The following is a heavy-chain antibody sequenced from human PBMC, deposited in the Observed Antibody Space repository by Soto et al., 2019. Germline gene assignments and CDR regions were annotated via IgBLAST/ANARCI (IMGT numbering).Heavy chain of an antibody. J-gene: IGHJ6*02. CDR3: ARTDRDFYGLDV. CDR2: ISAAGDP. CDR1: GFTFRNYD. Sequence: EVQLVESGGGLVQPGVSLRLSCEASGFTFRNYDMHWVRQGTGKGLEWVAGISAAGDPDYADSVEGRFPSSRENAQNSFFLQMNGLRVGDTAVYYCARTDRDFYGLDVWGQGTTVIVSS. V-gene: IGHV3-13*05.